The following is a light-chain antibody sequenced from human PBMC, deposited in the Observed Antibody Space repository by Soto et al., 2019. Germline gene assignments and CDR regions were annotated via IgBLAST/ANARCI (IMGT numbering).Light chain of an antibody. V-gene: IGKV3-15*01. CDR1: QSVSSN. CDR3: QQYDKWPSCT. Sequence: EIVMTQSPATLSVSPGERATLSCRASQSVSSNLAWYQQKPGQAPRLLIYDASTRATGIPARFSGSGSGTEFTLTISSLQSEDFAVYYCQQYDKWPSCTFGQGTKVEVK. CDR2: DAS. J-gene: IGKJ2*02.